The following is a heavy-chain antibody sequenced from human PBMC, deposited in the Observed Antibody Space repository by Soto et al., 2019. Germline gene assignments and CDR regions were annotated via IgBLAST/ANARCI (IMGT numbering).Heavy chain of an antibody. CDR3: GVTVTTPIYYYYGMDV. Sequence: SVKVSCKASGGTFSSYAISWVRQAPVQGLEWMGGIIPIFGTANYAQKFQGRVTITADKSTSTAYMELSSLRSEDTAVYYCGVTVTTPIYYYYGMDVWGQGTTVTVSS. CDR2: IIPIFGTA. V-gene: IGHV1-69*06. D-gene: IGHD4-4*01. J-gene: IGHJ6*02. CDR1: GGTFSSYA.